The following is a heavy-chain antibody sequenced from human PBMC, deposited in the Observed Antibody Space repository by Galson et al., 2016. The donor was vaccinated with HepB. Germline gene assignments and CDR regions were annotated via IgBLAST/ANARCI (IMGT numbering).Heavy chain of an antibody. CDR2: ISGDSRHI. J-gene: IGHJ4*02. V-gene: IGHV3-21*01. CDR3: ARESEPIFGAIFATHSMDS. CDR1: GFNFNIYT. Sequence: SLRLSCAASGFNFNIYTMNWVRQAPGKGLEWVSSISGDSRHIFYADSVKGRFTVSRDNTKKSLDLQLTSLSAQDTAVYYCARESEPIFGAIFATHSMDSWGQGTLVTVSS. D-gene: IGHD3-3*01.